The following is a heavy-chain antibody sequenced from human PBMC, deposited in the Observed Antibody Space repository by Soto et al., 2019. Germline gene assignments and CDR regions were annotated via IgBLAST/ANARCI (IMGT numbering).Heavy chain of an antibody. CDR1: GFTFSSYG. D-gene: IGHD6-13*01. CDR3: ARELVMAAAVDY. J-gene: IGHJ4*02. CDR2: IWYDGSNK. V-gene: IGHV3-33*01. Sequence: QVQLVESGGGVVQPGRSLRLSCAASGFTFSSYGMHWVRQAPGKGLEWVAVIWYDGSNKYYADSVKGRFTISRDNSKNTLYLQMNSLRAEDTAVYYRARELVMAAAVDYWGQGTLVTVSS.